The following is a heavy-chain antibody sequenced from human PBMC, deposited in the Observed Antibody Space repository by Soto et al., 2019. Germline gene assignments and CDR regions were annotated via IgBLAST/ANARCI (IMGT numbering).Heavy chain of an antibody. V-gene: IGHV4-30-2*01. CDR3: ARGGTAVTTGFDY. J-gene: IGHJ4*02. CDR1: GDSIASGAYS. Sequence: KSSETLSLTGAVSGDSIASGAYSWNWIRLPPGKGLEWIGYIYHGVNTYYNPSFKSRVNISADKSRNQFSLRLTSVTAADTALYYCARGGTAVTTGFDYWGQGTLVTVSS. CDR2: IYHGVNT. D-gene: IGHD4-17*01.